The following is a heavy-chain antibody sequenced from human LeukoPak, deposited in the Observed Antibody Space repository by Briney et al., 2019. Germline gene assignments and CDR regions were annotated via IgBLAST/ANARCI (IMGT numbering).Heavy chain of an antibody. J-gene: IGHJ3*02. CDR1: GITASSYA. D-gene: IGHD4-17*01. V-gene: IGHV3-23*01. Sequence: GGSLRLSCAASGITASSYAMTWVRQAPGKGLEWVSTISGSGDRTLYADSVKGRFTISRDNSKNTLYLQMNSLRAEDTALYHCAKDPNGDYIGAFDMWGQGTMVTVSS. CDR2: ISGSGDRT. CDR3: AKDPNGDYIGAFDM.